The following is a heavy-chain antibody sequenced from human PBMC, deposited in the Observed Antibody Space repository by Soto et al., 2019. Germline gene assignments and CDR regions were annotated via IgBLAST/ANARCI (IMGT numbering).Heavy chain of an antibody. J-gene: IGHJ3*01. Sequence: QLQLQESGPGLVRPSETLSLTCTVSGASVTSNTYYWAWIRQPPGKGLEWVGSMHHDGKTYYHPSLKSRVTISIDTSTNQFSLRLSSMTAADTALFYCATPRDYNKYLGAFGVWGQGTMVTVAS. CDR1: GASVTSNTYY. CDR3: ATPRDYNKYLGAFGV. CDR2: MHHDGKT. V-gene: IGHV4-39*01. D-gene: IGHD4-4*01.